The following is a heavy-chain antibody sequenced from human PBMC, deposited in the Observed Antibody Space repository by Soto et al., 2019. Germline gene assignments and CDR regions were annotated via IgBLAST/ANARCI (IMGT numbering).Heavy chain of an antibody. CDR3: ARRGPGTYFDY. D-gene: IGHD6-13*01. CDR2: ISGSGDST. Sequence: EVQLLDSGGGLVQPGGSLRLSCAASGFTFSSYAMNWVRQAPGKGLEWVSVISGSGDSTYYADSVKGRFTISRDNSKNALYLQMNSLRTEDTAVQYGARRGPGTYFDYWGQGTLVTVSS. V-gene: IGHV3-23*01. CDR1: GFTFSSYA. J-gene: IGHJ4*02.